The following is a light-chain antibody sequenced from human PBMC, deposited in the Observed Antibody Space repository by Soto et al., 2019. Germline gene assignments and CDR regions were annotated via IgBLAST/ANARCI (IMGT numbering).Light chain of an antibody. J-gene: IGLJ1*01. V-gene: IGLV2-8*01. CDR2: EVN. CDR3: SSYAGSNNYV. CDR1: SSDVGGYNY. Sequence: QSVLXQPPSASGSPGRSVTISCTGTSSDVGGYNYVSWYQQHPGKAPKLMIYEVNKRPSGVPDRFSGSKSGNTASLTVSGLQAEDEADYYCSSYAGSNNYVFGTGTKVTVL.